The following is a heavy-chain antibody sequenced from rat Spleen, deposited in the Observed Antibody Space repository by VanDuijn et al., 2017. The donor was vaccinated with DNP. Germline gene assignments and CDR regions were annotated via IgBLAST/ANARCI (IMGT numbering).Heavy chain of an antibody. Sequence: EVQLVESGGGLVQPGRSLKLSCAASGFIFSYYDMAWVRQAPTKGLEWVASISTSGGSTYYRDSVKGRFTISRDNAKSTLYLQMDSLRSEDTATYYCATVNYYDGSYAPWFDYWGQGVMVTVSS. V-gene: IGHV5-27*01. CDR2: ISTSGGST. CDR3: ATVNYYDGSYAPWFDY. J-gene: IGHJ2*01. CDR1: GFIFSYYD. D-gene: IGHD1-12*02.